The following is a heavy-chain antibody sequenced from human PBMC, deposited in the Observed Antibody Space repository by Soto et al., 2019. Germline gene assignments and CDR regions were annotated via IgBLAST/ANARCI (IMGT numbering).Heavy chain of an antibody. Sequence: ASVKVSCKASGYTSTNYYMHWVRQAPGQGLEWMGMINASGDSATYAQKFRGRITMTRDTSTSTVYLDLSSLRSEDTAVYYCAGYYYHISGPFDPWGQGTLVTVSS. J-gene: IGHJ5*02. V-gene: IGHV1-46*01. CDR3: AGYYYHISGPFDP. CDR1: GYTSTNYY. D-gene: IGHD3-22*01. CDR2: INASGDSA.